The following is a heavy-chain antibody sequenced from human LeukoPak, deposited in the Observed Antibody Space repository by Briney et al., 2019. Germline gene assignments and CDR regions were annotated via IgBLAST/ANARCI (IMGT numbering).Heavy chain of an antibody. D-gene: IGHD3-10*01. V-gene: IGHV1-2*06. CDR2: INPNSGGT. J-gene: IGHJ4*02. CDR3: ARGSASGSRYPFDY. CDR1: GYTFTGYY. Sequence: ASVKVSCKASGYTFTGYYMHWVRQAPGQGLEWMGRINPNSGGTNYAQKFQGRVTMTRDTSISTAYMELTRLTSDDTAIYFYARGSASGSRYPFDYWGQGTLVTVSS.